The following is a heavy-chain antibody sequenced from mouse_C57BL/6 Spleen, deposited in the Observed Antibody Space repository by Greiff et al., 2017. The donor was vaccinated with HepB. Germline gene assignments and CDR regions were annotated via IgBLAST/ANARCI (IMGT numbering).Heavy chain of an antibody. CDR3: ARSGLGGDYAMDY. J-gene: IGHJ4*01. Sequence: VQLQQSGPELVKPGASVKMSCKASGYTFTDYNMHWVKQSHGKSLEWIGYINPNNGGTSYNQKFKGKATLTVNKSSSTAYMELRSLTSEDSAVYYCARSGLGGDYAMDYWGQGTSVTVSS. D-gene: IGHD3-3*01. V-gene: IGHV1-22*01. CDR2: INPNNGGT. CDR1: GYTFTDYN.